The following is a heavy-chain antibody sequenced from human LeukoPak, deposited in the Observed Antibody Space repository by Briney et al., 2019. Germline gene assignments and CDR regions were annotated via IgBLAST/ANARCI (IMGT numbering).Heavy chain of an antibody. CDR3: AREIRETVITRHYYYGIDV. V-gene: IGHV3-13*01. CDR1: GFTFSTYD. J-gene: IGHJ6*02. CDR2: IGTADDT. Sequence: GGSLRLCCAASGFTFSTYDMHWVRQVTGKGLEWVSAIGTADDTYYLGSVKGRFTISRENAKNVLYLQMSSLRAEDTAVYYCAREIRETVITRHYYYGIDVWGQGTTVTVSS. D-gene: IGHD1-7*01.